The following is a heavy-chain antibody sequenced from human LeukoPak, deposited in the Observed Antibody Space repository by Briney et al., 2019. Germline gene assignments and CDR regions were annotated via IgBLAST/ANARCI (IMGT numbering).Heavy chain of an antibody. V-gene: IGHV4-39*07. CDR1: GGSISSSSYY. CDR2: INHSGST. D-gene: IGHD2-2*01. Sequence: SETLSLTCTVSGGSISSSSYYWGWIRQPPGKGLEWIGEINHSGSTNYNPSLKSRVTISVDTSKNQFSLKLSSVTAADTAVYYCASNAGDCSSTSCYFLPFDYWGQGTLVTVSS. CDR3: ASNAGDCSSTSCYFLPFDY. J-gene: IGHJ4*02.